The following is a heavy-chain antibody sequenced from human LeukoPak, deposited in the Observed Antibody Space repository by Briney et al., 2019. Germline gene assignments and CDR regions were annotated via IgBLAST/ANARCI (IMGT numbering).Heavy chain of an antibody. Sequence: GGSLRLSCAASGFTVSSNYMSWVRQAPGKGLEWVSIIYSAGNTYYADSVKGRFTVSRDNSKNTLYLQMNSLRDEDTAVYYCARTIAAAGFDYFDYWGQGTLVTVSS. J-gene: IGHJ4*02. CDR3: ARTIAAAGFDYFDY. CDR1: GFTVSSNY. CDR2: IYSAGNT. V-gene: IGHV3-66*01. D-gene: IGHD6-13*01.